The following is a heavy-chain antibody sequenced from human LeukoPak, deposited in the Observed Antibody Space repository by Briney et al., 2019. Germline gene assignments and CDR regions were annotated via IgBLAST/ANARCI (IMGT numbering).Heavy chain of an antibody. D-gene: IGHD3-16*01. CDR2: ISSSSSYI. V-gene: IGHV3-21*01. CDR1: GFTFSSYS. CDR3: ARVGFWGADI. Sequence: PGGSLRLSCAAPGFTFSSYSMNWVRQAPGKGLEWVSSISSSSSYIYYADSVKGRFTISRDNAKNSLYLQMNSLRAEDTAVYYCARVGFWGADIWGQGTMVTVSS. J-gene: IGHJ3*02.